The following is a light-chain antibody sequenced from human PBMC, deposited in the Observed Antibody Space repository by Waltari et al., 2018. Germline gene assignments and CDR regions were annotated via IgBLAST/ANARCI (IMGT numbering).Light chain of an antibody. CDR2: HTS. Sequence: IVLTQSPGTLSLSPGERATLSCRASQSVSIYLAWYHQKPGQAPRLLIYHTSTRATGIPDRFSGSGSGTDFSLTISGLEPEDFAVYYCQHYKSLPVSFGQGTRVEIK. J-gene: IGKJ1*01. CDR3: QHYKSLPVS. CDR1: QSVSIY. V-gene: IGKV3-20*01.